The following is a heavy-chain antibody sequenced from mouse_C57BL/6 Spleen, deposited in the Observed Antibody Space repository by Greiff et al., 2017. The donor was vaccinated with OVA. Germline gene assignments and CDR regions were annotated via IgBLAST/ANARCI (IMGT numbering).Heavy chain of an antibody. V-gene: IGHV2-2*01. D-gene: IGHD2-3*01. Sequence: VKLVESGPGLVQPSQSLSITCTVSGFSLTSYGVHWVRQSPGKGLEWLGVIWRGGSTDYNAAFISRLSISKDNSKSQVFFKMNSLQADDTAIYYCARYGGYLNYYAMDYWGQGTSVTVSS. CDR3: ARYGGYLNYYAMDY. CDR2: IWRGGST. J-gene: IGHJ4*01. CDR1: GFSLTSYG.